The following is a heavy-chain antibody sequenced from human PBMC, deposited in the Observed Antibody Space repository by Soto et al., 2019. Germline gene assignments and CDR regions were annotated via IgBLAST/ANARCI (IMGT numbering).Heavy chain of an antibody. V-gene: IGHV1-18*01. CDR3: ARRVPVRLPDYYEMDV. CDR2: ISTLNGNP. CDR1: GYDYVTYA. J-gene: IGHJ6*02. D-gene: IGHD3-3*01. Sequence: QAQLVQSGAEVKKPGASVNVSCKASGYDYVTYAITWVRQRPGQGLEWMGWISTLNGNPNYAQKFQGRVTMTTDTSTRIVHLELRSLGSDDAAVYSCARRVPVRLPDYYEMDVCGQGTAVTVSS.